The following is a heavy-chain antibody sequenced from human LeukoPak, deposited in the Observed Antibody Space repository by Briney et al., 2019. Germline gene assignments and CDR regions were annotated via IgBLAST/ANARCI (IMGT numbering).Heavy chain of an antibody. D-gene: IGHD5-24*01. Sequence: GGSLRLSCAASGFTFSRYWMSWVRQAPGKGLEWVSVISGSGGSTYDADSVKGRFTISRDNSKNTLYLQMNSLRAEDTAAYYCAKDNGDGYNDYWGQGTLVTVSS. V-gene: IGHV3-23*01. J-gene: IGHJ4*02. CDR3: AKDNGDGYNDY. CDR1: GFTFSRYW. CDR2: ISGSGGST.